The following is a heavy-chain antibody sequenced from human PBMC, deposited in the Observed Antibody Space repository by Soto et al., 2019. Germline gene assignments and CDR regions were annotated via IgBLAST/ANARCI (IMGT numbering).Heavy chain of an antibody. CDR1: GFTFSSYW. J-gene: IGHJ4*02. D-gene: IGHD2-15*01. Sequence: EVQLLESGGGLVQPGGSLRLSCAASGFTFSSYWMHWVRQAPGKGLVWVSRINSDGSSTSYADSVKGRFTISRDNGKNTVYLQMNSLRAEDTAVYYCARTSLVVTAATREDYWGQGTLVTVSS. V-gene: IGHV3-74*01. CDR2: INSDGSST. CDR3: ARTSLVVTAATREDY.